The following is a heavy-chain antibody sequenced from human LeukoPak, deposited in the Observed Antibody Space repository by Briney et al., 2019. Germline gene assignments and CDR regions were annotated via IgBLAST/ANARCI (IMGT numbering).Heavy chain of an antibody. CDR3: AGAGGGGYSGYEEGRQANYYYYYGTDV. V-gene: IGHV1-2*04. D-gene: IGHD5-12*01. J-gene: IGHJ6*04. CDR2: INPNSGGT. Sequence: ASVKVSCKASGYTFTGYYMRWVRQAPGQGLEWMGWINPNSGGTNYAQKFQGWVTMTRDTSISTAYMELSRLRSDDTAVYYCAGAGGGGYSGYEEGRQANYYYYYGTDVWGKGTTVTVSS. CDR1: GYTFTGYY.